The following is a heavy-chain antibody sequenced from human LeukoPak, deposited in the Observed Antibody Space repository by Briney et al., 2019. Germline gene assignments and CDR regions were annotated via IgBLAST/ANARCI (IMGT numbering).Heavy chain of an antibody. J-gene: IGHJ6*04. CDR3: ARSGDSGYDKGDV. CDR1: GFTFTSSW. V-gene: IGHV3-74*01. Sequence: GGSLRLSCAASGFTFTSSWMNWVRQAPGKGLVWVSRINTDGSYANYVDSVKGRFTISRDNAKNTLYLQMNSLRAEDTAVYYCARSGDSGYDKGDVCGNGTTVTVSS. D-gene: IGHD5-12*01. CDR2: INTDGSYA.